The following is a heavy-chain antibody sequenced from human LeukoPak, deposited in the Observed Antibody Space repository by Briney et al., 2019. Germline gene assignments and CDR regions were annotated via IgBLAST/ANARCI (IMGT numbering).Heavy chain of an antibody. J-gene: IGHJ4*02. CDR1: GGSISSYY. D-gene: IGHD5-12*01. V-gene: IGHV4-59*01. CDR3: AREGRVATIDY. CDR2: IYYSGST. Sequence: SETLSLTCTVSGGSISSYYWSWIRQPPGKGLEWIGYIYYSGSTNYNPSLKSRVTISVDTSKNQFSLKLSSVTAADTAVYYCAREGRVATIDYWGQGTLVTVSS.